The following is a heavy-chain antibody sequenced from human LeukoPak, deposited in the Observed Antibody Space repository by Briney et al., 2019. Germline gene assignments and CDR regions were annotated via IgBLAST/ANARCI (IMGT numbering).Heavy chain of an antibody. D-gene: IGHD3-16*01. Sequence: GGSLRLSCAVSGFTFSGLWMSWSRQAPGKGLEWVASINSDGSEGYYADVVKGRFTISRDNAKNSLYLQMNSLRVEDTAVYYCARDRKGGDYWGQGTLVTVSS. V-gene: IGHV3-7*01. CDR2: INSDGSEG. J-gene: IGHJ4*02. CDR3: ARDRKGGDY. CDR1: GFTFSGLW.